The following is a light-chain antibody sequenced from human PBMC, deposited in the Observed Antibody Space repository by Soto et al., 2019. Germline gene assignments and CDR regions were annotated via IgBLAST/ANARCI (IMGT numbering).Light chain of an antibody. CDR1: QSLLHSSGHNY. CDR3: MQALQSPRT. CDR2: LGS. J-gene: IGKJ1*01. V-gene: IGKV2-28*01. Sequence: DIVMTQSPLSLPVTPGEPASISCRSSQSLLHSSGHNYLDWYLQKPGQSPQLLIYLGSNRSSGVPDRFSGSGSGTDLTLKISRVEAEDVGVYYCMQALQSPRTFGQGTKVEIK.